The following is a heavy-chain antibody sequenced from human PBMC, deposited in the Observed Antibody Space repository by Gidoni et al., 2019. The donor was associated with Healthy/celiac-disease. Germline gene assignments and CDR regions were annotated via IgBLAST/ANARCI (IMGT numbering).Heavy chain of an antibody. CDR1: GFTVSSYS. D-gene: IGHD3-22*01. V-gene: IGHV3-21*01. J-gene: IGHJ4*02. Sequence: EVQPVESGGGLVKPGGSRGLSCAASGFTVSSYSMNWVRKAPGKGMEWVSSISSSSSYIYYADSVKGRFTISRDNAKNSLYLQMNSLRAEDTAVYYCARDLEYYYDSSGYSDFDYWGQGTLVTVSS. CDR2: ISSSSSYI. CDR3: ARDLEYYYDSSGYSDFDY.